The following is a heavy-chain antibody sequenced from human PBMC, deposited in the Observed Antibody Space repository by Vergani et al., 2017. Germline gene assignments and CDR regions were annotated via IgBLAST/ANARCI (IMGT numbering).Heavy chain of an antibody. Sequence: QVQLVQSGAEVKKPGASVKVSCKASGYTFTSYGISWVRQAPGQGLEWMGWISADNGNTNYAQKLQGRVTMTTDTSTSTAYMELRSLISDDTAVYYCARGLVATVYYYYYGMDVWGQGTTVTVSS. D-gene: IGHD5-12*01. V-gene: IGHV1-18*01. CDR1: GYTFTSYG. J-gene: IGHJ6*02. CDR3: ARGLVATVYYYYYGMDV. CDR2: ISADNGNT.